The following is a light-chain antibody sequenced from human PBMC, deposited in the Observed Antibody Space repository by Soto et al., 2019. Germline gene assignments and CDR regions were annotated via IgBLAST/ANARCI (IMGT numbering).Light chain of an antibody. CDR2: EAS. Sequence: EIVLTQSPGTLSLSPGERATLSCRASQSGIGGYLAWYQQKPGQAPRLLIYEASSRATAIPDRFSGSGSGTDFTLTISRLEPEDFAVYYCQQSGSSPYTFGQGTKLDIK. CDR3: QQSGSSPYT. V-gene: IGKV3-20*01. J-gene: IGKJ2*01. CDR1: QSGIGGY.